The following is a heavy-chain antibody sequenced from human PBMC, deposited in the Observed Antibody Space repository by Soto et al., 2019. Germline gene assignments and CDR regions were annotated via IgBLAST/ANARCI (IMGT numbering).Heavy chain of an antibody. CDR3: ARPDTHCSSTSCYLYFQH. J-gene: IGHJ1*01. CDR1: GGSIRSYG. Sequence: SETLSLTCTVSGGSIRSYGWSWVRQPPGKGLEWIGSIYYSGSTYYNPSLKSRVTISVDTSKNQFSLKLSSVTAADTAVYYCARPDTHCSSTSCYLYFQHWGQGTLVTVSS. CDR2: IYYSGST. D-gene: IGHD2-2*01. V-gene: IGHV4-59*05.